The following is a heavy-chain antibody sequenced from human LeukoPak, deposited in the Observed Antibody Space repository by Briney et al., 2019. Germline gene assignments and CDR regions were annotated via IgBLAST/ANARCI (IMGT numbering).Heavy chain of an antibody. Sequence: SETLSLTCAVYGGSFSGYYWSWIRQPPGKGLEWIGEIHPSGSTYFNPSLEGRVTMSLDTSKNQLSLRVTSVTAADTAMYYCARGNDSKKSGYWGQGTLVTVSS. CDR3: ARGNDSKKSGY. D-gene: IGHD4-11*01. V-gene: IGHV4-34*01. J-gene: IGHJ4*02. CDR1: GGSFSGYY. CDR2: IHPSGST.